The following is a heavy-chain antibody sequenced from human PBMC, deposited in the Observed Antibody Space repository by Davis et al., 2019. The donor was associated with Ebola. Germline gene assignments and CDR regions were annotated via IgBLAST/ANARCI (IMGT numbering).Heavy chain of an antibody. CDR3: TTSITIFGVVMHDAFDI. D-gene: IGHD3-3*01. J-gene: IGHJ3*02. V-gene: IGHV3-21*01. Sequence: GGSLRLSCAASGFTFSSYSMNWVRQAPGKGLEWVSSISSSSSYIYYADSVKGRFTISRDNAKNSLYLQMNSLRAEDMAVYYCTTSITIFGVVMHDAFDIWGQGTMVTVSS. CDR1: GFTFSSYS. CDR2: ISSSSSYI.